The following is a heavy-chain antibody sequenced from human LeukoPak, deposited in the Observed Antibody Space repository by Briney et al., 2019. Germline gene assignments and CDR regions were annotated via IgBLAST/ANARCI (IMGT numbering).Heavy chain of an antibody. V-gene: IGHV4-39*07. CDR1: GGSISSSSYY. CDR3: ARRDTLRSYYYYYMDV. Sequence: SETLSLTCTVSGGSISSSSYYWGWIRQPPGKGLEWIGEINHSGSTNYNPSLKSRVTISVDTSKNQFSLKLSSVTAADTAVYHCARRDTLRSYYYYYMDVWGKGTTVTVSS. J-gene: IGHJ6*03. D-gene: IGHD3-16*01. CDR2: INHSGST.